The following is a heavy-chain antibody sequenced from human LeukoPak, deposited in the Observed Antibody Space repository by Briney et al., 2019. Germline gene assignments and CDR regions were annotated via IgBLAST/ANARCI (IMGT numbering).Heavy chain of an antibody. Sequence: AGGSLRLSCAASGFIISSYWMTWVRQAPGKGLEWVANIKQDGSEKNYVDSVKGRFTVSRDNAKNSLYLQMNSLRVEDTAVYYCAREVAARRLGSWVDPWGQGTLVIVSS. CDR2: IKQDGSEK. J-gene: IGHJ5*02. CDR3: AREVAARRLGSWVDP. V-gene: IGHV3-7*01. D-gene: IGHD6-6*01. CDR1: GFIISSYW.